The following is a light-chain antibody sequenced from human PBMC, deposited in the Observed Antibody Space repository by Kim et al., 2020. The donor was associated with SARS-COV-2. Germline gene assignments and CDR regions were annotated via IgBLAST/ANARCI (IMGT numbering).Light chain of an antibody. Sequence: NYVSWYQQYPDNAPKLVLYDGSKRPSGISTRFSGSRSGNTASLTISGLQTEDEAYYYCISYTISTTFVFGSGTKVTVL. J-gene: IGLJ1*01. CDR2: DGS. V-gene: IGLV2-14*03. CDR3: ISYTISTTFV. CDR1: NY.